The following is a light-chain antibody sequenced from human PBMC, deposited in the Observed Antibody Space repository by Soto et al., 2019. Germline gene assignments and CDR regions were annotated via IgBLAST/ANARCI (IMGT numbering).Light chain of an antibody. CDR3: QQYNKWPPYT. Sequence: EIVMTQSPANLSVSPGERATLSCMASQSVSSNLAWYQQKPGQVPRLLIYGASTRATSIPARFSGSGSWTEFTLTINSLQSEDCAVYYCQQYNKWPPYTFGQGTKLEIK. J-gene: IGKJ2*01. CDR1: QSVSSN. V-gene: IGKV3-15*01. CDR2: GAS.